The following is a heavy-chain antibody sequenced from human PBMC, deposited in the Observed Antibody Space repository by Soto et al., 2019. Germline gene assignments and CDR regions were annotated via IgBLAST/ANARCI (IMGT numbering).Heavy chain of an antibody. V-gene: IGHV4-39*07. Sequence: SETLSLTCNVSGGSISSSRSYWAWIRQPPGKGLEWIANIFYSGSTNYNPSLESRVTISVDTSKNQFSLKLSSVIAADTAVYYCARGWRGKAAAGIGYYFDYWGQGTLVTVSS. D-gene: IGHD6-13*01. CDR3: ARGWRGKAAAGIGYYFDY. CDR1: GGSISSSRSY. J-gene: IGHJ4*02. CDR2: IFYSGST.